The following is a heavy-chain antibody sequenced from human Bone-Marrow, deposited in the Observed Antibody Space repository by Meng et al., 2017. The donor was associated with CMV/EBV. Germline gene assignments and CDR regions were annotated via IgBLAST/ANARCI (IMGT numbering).Heavy chain of an antibody. CDR1: GYTFTSYD. V-gene: IGHV1-8*01. D-gene: IGHD1-7*01. J-gene: IGHJ5*02. CDR2: MNPNSGNT. Sequence: ASVKVSCKASGYTFTSYDINWVRQATGQGLEWMGWMNPNSGNTGYAQKFQGRVTITTDESTSTAYMELSSLRSEDTAVYYCARDHQGITGTAGAWGQGTLVTSPQ. CDR3: ARDHQGITGTAGA.